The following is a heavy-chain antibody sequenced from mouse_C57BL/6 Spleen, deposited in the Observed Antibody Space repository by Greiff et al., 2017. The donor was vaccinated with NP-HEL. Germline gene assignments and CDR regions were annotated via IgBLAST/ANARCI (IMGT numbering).Heavy chain of an antibody. CDR2: ILPGSGST. CDR1: GYTFTGYW. D-gene: IGHD1-1*01. V-gene: IGHV1-9*01. CDR3: ARSPIYYGSSGGYFDY. Sequence: QVQLQQSGAELMKPGASVKLSCKATGYTFTGYWIEWVKQRPGHGLEWIGEILPGSGSTNYNEKFKGKATFTADTSSNTAYMQLSSLTTEDSAIYYCARSPIYYGSSGGYFDYWGQGTTLTVSS. J-gene: IGHJ2*01.